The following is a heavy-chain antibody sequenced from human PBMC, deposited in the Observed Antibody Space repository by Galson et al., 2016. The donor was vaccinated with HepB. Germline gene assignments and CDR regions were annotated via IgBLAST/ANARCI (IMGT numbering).Heavy chain of an antibody. Sequence: ETLSLTCTVSGGSISSSSYYWGCIRQPPGKGLEWIGSMYYSGSTYYNPSLKSRVTISVDKSKNQFSLKLSSVTAADTAVYYCARDLTMVTTGWFDPWGQGTLVTVSS. J-gene: IGHJ5*02. CDR1: GGSISSSSYY. D-gene: IGHD5-18*01. CDR3: ARDLTMVTTGWFDP. CDR2: MYYSGST. V-gene: IGHV4-39*07.